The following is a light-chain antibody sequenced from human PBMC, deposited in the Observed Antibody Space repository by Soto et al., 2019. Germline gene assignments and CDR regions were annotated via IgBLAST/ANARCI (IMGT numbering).Light chain of an antibody. CDR1: QSISSY. V-gene: IGKV1-39*01. CDR3: QQSYSTWT. CDR2: TAS. J-gene: IGKJ1*01. Sequence: DIQMTQSPSSLSASVGDRVTITCRASQSISSYLNWYQQKPGKAPKLLIYTASSLQGGVPSRFSGSGSGTDFTLTIISLQPEDFATYYCQQSYSTWTFGQGTKVEIK.